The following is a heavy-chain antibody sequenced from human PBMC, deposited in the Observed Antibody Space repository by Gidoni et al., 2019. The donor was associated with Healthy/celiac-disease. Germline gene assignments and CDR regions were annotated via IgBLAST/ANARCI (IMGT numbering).Heavy chain of an antibody. V-gene: IGHV3-11*01. CDR1: GFTFSDYY. CDR3: ASGPQYDYVWGSYRYSGGY. Sequence: QVQLVESGGGLVKPGGSLRLSCAASGFTFSDYYMSWIRQAPGQGLGWVSYISIIGSTISYADSVKGRFTISRDTAKNSLYLQMNSLRAEDTAVYYCASGPQYDYVWGSYRYSGGYWGQGTLVTVSS. J-gene: IGHJ4*02. CDR2: ISIIGSTI. D-gene: IGHD3-16*02.